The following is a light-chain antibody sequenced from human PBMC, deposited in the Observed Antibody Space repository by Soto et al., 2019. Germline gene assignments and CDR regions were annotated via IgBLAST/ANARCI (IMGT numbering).Light chain of an antibody. CDR3: QQYNNWPRT. J-gene: IGKJ1*01. CDR1: QSVSSN. Sequence: EIVMTQSPVTLSVSPGERATLSCRASQSVSSNLAWYQQRPGQAPRLLTYGASTRATGIPARFSGSGSGTEFHLTINSLQSEDFAVYYCQQYNNWPRTFGQGTKVEIK. V-gene: IGKV3-15*01. CDR2: GAS.